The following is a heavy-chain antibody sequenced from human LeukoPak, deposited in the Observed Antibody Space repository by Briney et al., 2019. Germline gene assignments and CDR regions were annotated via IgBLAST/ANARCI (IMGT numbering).Heavy chain of an antibody. J-gene: IGHJ6*02. D-gene: IGHD3-22*01. CDR2: IYYSGST. Sequence: SETLSLTCTVSGGSISSSSYYWGWIRQPPGKGLEWIGSIYYSGSTNYNPSLKSRVTISVDTSKNQFSLKLSSVTAADTAVYYCARHLYDSSGYYYYYYGMDVWGQGTTVTVSS. CDR3: ARHLYDSSGYYYYYYGMDV. V-gene: IGHV4-39*01. CDR1: GGSISSSSYY.